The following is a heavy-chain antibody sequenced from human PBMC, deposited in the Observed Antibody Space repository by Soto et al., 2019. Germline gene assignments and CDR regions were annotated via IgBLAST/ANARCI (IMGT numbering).Heavy chain of an antibody. CDR1: GFTFSSYS. CDR2: ISSSSSTI. D-gene: IGHD4-17*01. J-gene: IGHJ4*02. Sequence: GGSLRLSCAASGFTFSSYSMNWVRQAPGKGLEWVSYISSSSSTIYYADSVKGRFTISRDNAKNSLYLQMNSLRAEDTAVYYCARDRPEPGGYGDYLITDYWGQGTLVTVSS. V-gene: IGHV3-48*01. CDR3: ARDRPEPGGYGDYLITDY.